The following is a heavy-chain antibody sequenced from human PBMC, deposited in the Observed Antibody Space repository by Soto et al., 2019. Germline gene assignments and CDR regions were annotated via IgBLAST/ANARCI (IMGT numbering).Heavy chain of an antibody. D-gene: IGHD3-16*02. V-gene: IGHV4-4*02. CDR2: IYHSGST. J-gene: IGHJ3*02. CDR1: SGSISSSNW. Sequence: SETLSLTCAVSSGSISSSNWWSWVRQPPGKGLEWIGEIYHSGSTNYNPSLKSRVTISVDKSKNQFSLKLSSVTAADTAVYYCAREIMITFGGVIVKGAFDIWGQGTMVTVSS. CDR3: AREIMITFGGVIVKGAFDI.